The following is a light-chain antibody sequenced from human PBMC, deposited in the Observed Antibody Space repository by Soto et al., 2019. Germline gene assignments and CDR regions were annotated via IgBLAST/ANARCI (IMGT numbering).Light chain of an antibody. V-gene: IGKV1-39*01. J-gene: IGKJ1*01. CDR1: QSIVTY. CDR3: QHYNSYGT. Sequence: DIQMTQSPNSLSASVGDRVTITCRASQSIVTYLNWYQQKPGKAPNLLVYAASSLQSGVPSRFSGSGSGTDFTLTITTLQPEDFATYYCQHYNSYGTFGQGTKVDIK. CDR2: AAS.